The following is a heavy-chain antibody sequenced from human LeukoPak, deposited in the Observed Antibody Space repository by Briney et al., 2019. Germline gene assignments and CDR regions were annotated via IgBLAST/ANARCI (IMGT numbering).Heavy chain of an antibody. V-gene: IGHV3-23*01. CDR2: ISGSGGST. CDR3: ATLRPGYCSSTSCPHPYYFDY. Sequence: GGSLRLSCAASGFTFSSYAMSWVRQAPGKWLEWVSAISGSGGSTYYADSVKGRFTISRDNSKNTLYLQMNSLRAEDTAVYYCATLRPGYCSSTSCPHPYYFDYWGQGTLVTVSS. J-gene: IGHJ4*02. CDR1: GFTFSSYA. D-gene: IGHD2-2*01.